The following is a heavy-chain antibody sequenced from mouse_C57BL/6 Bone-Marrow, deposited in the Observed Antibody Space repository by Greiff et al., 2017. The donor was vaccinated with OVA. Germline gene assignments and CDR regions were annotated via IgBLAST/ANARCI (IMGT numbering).Heavy chain of an antibody. Sequence: VQLQQPGAELVQPGASVTLSCKASGYTFTSYWMHWVKQRPGRGLEWIGRLDPNSGGTKYNEKFKSKATLTVDTPSITAYMQLSSLTSEDSAVYYCARSGYPGYFDVWGTGTTVTVSS. D-gene: IGHD3-1*01. CDR1: GYTFTSYW. V-gene: IGHV1-72*01. CDR2: LDPNSGGT. J-gene: IGHJ1*03. CDR3: ARSGYPGYFDV.